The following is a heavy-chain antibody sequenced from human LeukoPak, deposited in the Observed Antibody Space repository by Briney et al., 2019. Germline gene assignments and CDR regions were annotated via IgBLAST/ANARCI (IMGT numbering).Heavy chain of an antibody. CDR2: ISYDGSNK. V-gene: IGHV3-30-3*01. Sequence: GGSLRLSCAASGFTFSSYAMHWVRQAPGKGLEWVAVISYDGSNKYYADSVKGRFTISRDNSKNTLYLQMNSLRAEDTAVYYCARGGYYDSSGYFDYWGQGTLVTVSS. CDR1: GFTFSSYA. D-gene: IGHD3-22*01. CDR3: ARGGYYDSSGYFDY. J-gene: IGHJ4*02.